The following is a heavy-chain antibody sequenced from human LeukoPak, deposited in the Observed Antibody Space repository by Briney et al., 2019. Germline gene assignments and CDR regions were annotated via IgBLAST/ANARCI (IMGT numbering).Heavy chain of an antibody. CDR1: GGTFSSYA. CDR2: IIPILGTA. CDR3: VRVLRYFDWFFDY. Sequence: VASVKVSCKASGGTFSSYAISWVRQAPGQGLEWMGGIIPILGTANYAQKFQGRVTMTEDTSTDTAYMELSSLRSEDTAVYYCVRVLRYFDWFFDYWGQGTLVTVSS. V-gene: IGHV1-69*10. D-gene: IGHD3-9*01. J-gene: IGHJ4*02.